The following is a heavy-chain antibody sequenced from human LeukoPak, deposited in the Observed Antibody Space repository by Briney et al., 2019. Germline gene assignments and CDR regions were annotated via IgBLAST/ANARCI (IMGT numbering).Heavy chain of an antibody. CDR1: GYTFTSYD. CDR3: ARDRGTAYDAAGGY. J-gene: IGHJ4*02. D-gene: IGHD5-12*01. Sequence: ASVKVSCRASGYTFTSYDIFWVRQATGQGLDWMGWMSPNSGSTGSAQKFQGRITMTRDTSISTAYMELSSLRSDDTAVYFCARDRGTAYDAAGGYWGQGTLVTVSS. V-gene: IGHV1-8*01. CDR2: MSPNSGST.